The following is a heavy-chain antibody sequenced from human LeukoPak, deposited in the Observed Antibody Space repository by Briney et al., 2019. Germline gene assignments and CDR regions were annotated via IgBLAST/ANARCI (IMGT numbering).Heavy chain of an antibody. D-gene: IGHD2-15*01. V-gene: IGHV4-39*06. CDR1: DDPINSSRWY. CDR2: ISYSRTT. J-gene: IGHJ5*01. Sequence: SETLSPTCRVSDDPINSSRWYWGWIRQPPGKGLEWIGIISYSRTTSYSPSLKSRVTMSIDTSKQFALKLSSVTAADTGVNFSARGTNTLHFDSWGQGALVTVSS. CDR3: ARGTNTLHFDS.